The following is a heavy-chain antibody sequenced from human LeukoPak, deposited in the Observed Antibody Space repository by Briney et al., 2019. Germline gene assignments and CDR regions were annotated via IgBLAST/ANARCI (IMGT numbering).Heavy chain of an antibody. D-gene: IGHD3-22*01. V-gene: IGHV4-59*01. CDR1: GGSISSYY. Sequence: SETLSLTCTVSGGSISSYYWSWIRQPPGKGLEWIGYIYYSGSTNYNPSLKSRVTISVDTSKNQFSLNLSSVTAADTAVYYCARVGPNSGCYYYYYGMDVWGQGTTVTVSS. CDR3: ARVGPNSGCYYYYYGMDV. CDR2: IYYSGST. J-gene: IGHJ6*02.